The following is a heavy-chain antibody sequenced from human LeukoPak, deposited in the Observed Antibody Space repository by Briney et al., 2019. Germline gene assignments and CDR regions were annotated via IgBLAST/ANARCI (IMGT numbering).Heavy chain of an antibody. D-gene: IGHD3-22*01. CDR2: IIPIFGTA. J-gene: IGHJ4*02. CDR3: ARDRSPYYDSSGYFDY. V-gene: IGHV1-69*05. CDR1: GGTFSSYA. Sequence: SVKVSXKASGGTFSSYAISWLRQAPGQGLEWIGGIIPIFGTANYAQKFQGRVTITTDESTSTAYMELSSLRSEDTAVYYCARDRSPYYDSSGYFDYWGQGTLVTVSS.